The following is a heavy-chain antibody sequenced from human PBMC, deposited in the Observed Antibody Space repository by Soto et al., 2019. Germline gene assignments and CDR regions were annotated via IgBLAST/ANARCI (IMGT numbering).Heavy chain of an antibody. J-gene: IGHJ4*02. V-gene: IGHV3-30*18. CDR2: MSSDGSKI. D-gene: IGHD3-3*01. CDR3: AKDEGVGGTLGLFDY. Sequence: QVQLVESGGGAVQPGESLRLSCVASGFDFTYYAMHWVRQAPGKGLESVAVMSSDGSKIHHTDSVKGRFTISRDNSKNTLYLQMTSIKKEDTAVYFCAKDEGVGGTLGLFDYWGQGTLVSVSS. CDR1: GFDFTYYA.